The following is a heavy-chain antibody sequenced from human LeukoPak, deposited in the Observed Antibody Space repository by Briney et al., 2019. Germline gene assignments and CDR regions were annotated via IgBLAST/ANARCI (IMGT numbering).Heavy chain of an antibody. D-gene: IGHD6-19*01. CDR1: GFTFSKYG. CDR3: ARLIGWSRFDP. J-gene: IGHJ5*02. V-gene: IGHV3-33*01. CDR2: IWYDGSNK. Sequence: PGRSLRLSCAASGFTFSKYGMHWVRQAPGKGLEWVAVIWYDGSNKYYADSVKGRFTISRDNSKNTLHLQMNSLRAEDTAVFYCARLIGWSRFDPWGQGALVTVSS.